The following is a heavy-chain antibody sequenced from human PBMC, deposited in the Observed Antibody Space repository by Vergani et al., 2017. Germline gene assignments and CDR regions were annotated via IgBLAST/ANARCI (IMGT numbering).Heavy chain of an antibody. CDR1: GGSISSYY. Sequence: QVQLQESGPGLVKPSETLSLTCTVSGGSISSYYWSWIRQPPGKGLEWIGYIYYSGSTYYNPSLKSRVTISVDTSKNQFSLKLSSVTAADTAVYYCARVVSSGRNYYYYYYMDVWGKGTTVTVSS. CDR2: IYYSGST. D-gene: IGHD3-22*01. CDR3: ARVVSSGRNYYYYYYMDV. J-gene: IGHJ6*03. V-gene: IGHV4-30-4*01.